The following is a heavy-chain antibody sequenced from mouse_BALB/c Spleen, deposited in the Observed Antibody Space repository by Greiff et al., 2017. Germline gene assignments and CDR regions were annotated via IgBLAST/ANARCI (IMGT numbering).Heavy chain of an antibody. Sequence: VQGVESGAELARPGASVKLSCKASGYTFTDYYINWVKQRTGQGLEWIGEIYPGSGNTYYNEKFKGKATLTADKSSSTAYMQLSSLTSEDSAVYFCARGGGAMDYWGQGTSVTVSS. CDR2: IYPGSGNT. J-gene: IGHJ4*01. CDR1: GYTFTDYY. V-gene: IGHV1-77*01. CDR3: ARGGGAMDY.